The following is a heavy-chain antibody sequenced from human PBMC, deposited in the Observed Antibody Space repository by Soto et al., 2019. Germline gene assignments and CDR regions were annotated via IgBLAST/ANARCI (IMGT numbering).Heavy chain of an antibody. CDR3: ARLPNKSPQN. J-gene: IGHJ1*01. Sequence: EVHLVESGGGLVQPGGPLRLSCAASGFTFSSYWMHWVRQAPGKGLVWVSSISTDASSTSYADPVKGRFTISRDNAKNTLYLQMNSVRAEDTAVYYCARLPNKSPQNWGQGTLVIVSP. CDR1: GFTFSSYW. V-gene: IGHV3-74*01. CDR2: ISTDASST.